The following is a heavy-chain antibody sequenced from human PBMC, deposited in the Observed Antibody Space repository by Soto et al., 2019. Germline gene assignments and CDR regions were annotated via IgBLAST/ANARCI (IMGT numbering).Heavy chain of an antibody. J-gene: IGHJ4*02. CDR1: GFTFSSYG. V-gene: IGHV3-33*01. CDR2: IWYDGSNK. D-gene: IGHD2-15*01. CDR3: ARSQGYCSGGSCDHPAGVDY. Sequence: GGSLRLSCAASGFTFSSYGMHWVRQAPGKGLEWVAVIWYDGSNKYYADSVKGRFTISRDNSKNTLYLQMNSLRAEDTAVYYCARSQGYCSGGSCDHPAGVDYWGQGTLVTVSS.